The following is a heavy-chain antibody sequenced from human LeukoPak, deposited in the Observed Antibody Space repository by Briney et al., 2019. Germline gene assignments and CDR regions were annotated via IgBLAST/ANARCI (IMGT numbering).Heavy chain of an antibody. V-gene: IGHV3-7*01. J-gene: IGHJ4*02. Sequence: GGSLRLSCAASGFTFSSYWMSWVRQAPGKGLEWVANIKQDGSEKYYVDSVKGRFTISRDNAKNSLYLQMNSLRAEDTAVYYCARDPNNYYDSSGSFDYWGQGTLVTVSS. CDR1: GFTFSSYW. D-gene: IGHD3-22*01. CDR2: IKQDGSEK. CDR3: ARDPNNYYDSSGSFDY.